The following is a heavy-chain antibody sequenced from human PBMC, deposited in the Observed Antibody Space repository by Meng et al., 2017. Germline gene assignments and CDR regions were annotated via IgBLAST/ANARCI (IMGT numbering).Heavy chain of an antibody. Sequence: ASVKVSCKASGYTFTSYDINWVRQATGQGLEWMGRMNPNSGNTGYAQKFQGRVTITRNTSISTAYMELSSLRSEDTAVYYCARGVRGWYYYGMDVWGQGTTVTVSS. V-gene: IGHV1-8*03. CDR3: ARGVRGWYYYGMDV. J-gene: IGHJ6*02. D-gene: IGHD6-19*01. CDR2: MNPNSGNT. CDR1: GYTFTSYD.